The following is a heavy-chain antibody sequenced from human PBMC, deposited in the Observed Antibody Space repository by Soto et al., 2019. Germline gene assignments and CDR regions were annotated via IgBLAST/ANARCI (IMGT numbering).Heavy chain of an antibody. CDR3: ARGRYGDY. Sequence: QVHLVQSGAEVKKPWASVKVSCKASGYTFTSYGITWVRQAPGQGLEWMGWISANNGNTDYAQKLQGRVIVTRDTSTSTAYMELRSLRSDDTAVYYCARGRYGDYWGQGALVTVSS. D-gene: IGHD1-1*01. CDR1: GYTFTSYG. J-gene: IGHJ4*02. CDR2: ISANNGNT. V-gene: IGHV1-18*01.